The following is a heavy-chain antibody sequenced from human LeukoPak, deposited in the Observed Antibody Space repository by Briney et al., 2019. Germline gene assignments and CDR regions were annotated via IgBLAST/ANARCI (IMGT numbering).Heavy chain of an antibody. CDR2: IFHSGST. V-gene: IGHV4-38-2*02. CDR1: GYSISSGYY. D-gene: IGHD2-21*01. CDR3: ARVGYYPDYYMDV. Sequence: SSETLSLTCTVSGYSISSGYYWGWIRPPPGKGLEWIGTIFHSGSTYSNPSLKRRVTISVDTSKNQFSLNLSSVTAADTAVYYCARVGYYPDYYMDVWGKGTTVTVSS. J-gene: IGHJ6*03.